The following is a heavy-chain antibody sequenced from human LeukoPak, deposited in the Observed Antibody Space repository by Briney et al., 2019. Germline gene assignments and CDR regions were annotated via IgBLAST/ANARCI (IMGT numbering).Heavy chain of an antibody. CDR1: GFTFSSYS. CDR2: ISSSSSYI. V-gene: IGHV3-21*01. J-gene: IGHJ4*02. CDR3: ARGGSGYEANYFGY. D-gene: IGHD6-25*01. Sequence: GGSLRLSCAASGFTFSSYSMNWVRQAPGKGLEWVSSISSSSSYIYYADSVKGRFTISRDNAKNSLYLQTNSLRAEDTAVYYCARGGSGYEANYFGYWGQGTLVTVSS.